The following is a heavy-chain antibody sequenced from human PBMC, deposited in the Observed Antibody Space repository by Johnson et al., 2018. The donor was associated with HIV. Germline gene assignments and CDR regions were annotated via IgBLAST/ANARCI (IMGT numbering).Heavy chain of an antibody. CDR3: ARAMYYYDTSGYLIRPRAFDI. Sequence: QVQLVESGGGVVQPGGSLRLSCAASGFTFGSYGMHWVRQAPGKGLEWVAFIRYDGSNKCYADSVKGRFTISRDNSKNTLYLQMNSLRAEDTALYYCARAMYYYDTSGYLIRPRAFDIWGQGTKVTV. CDR1: GFTFGSYG. J-gene: IGHJ3*02. CDR2: IRYDGSNK. D-gene: IGHD3-22*01. V-gene: IGHV3-30*02.